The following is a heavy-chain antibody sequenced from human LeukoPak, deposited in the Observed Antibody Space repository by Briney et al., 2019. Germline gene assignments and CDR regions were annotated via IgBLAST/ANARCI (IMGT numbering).Heavy chain of an antibody. CDR2: FDPEDGET. Sequence: GASVKVSCKVSGYTLTELSMHWVRQAPGKGLEWMGGFDPEDGETIYAQKFQGRVTMTEDTSTDKAYMELSSLRSEDTAVYYCATEIHYYYGMDVWGQGTTVTVSS. CDR1: GYTLTELS. D-gene: IGHD5-18*01. CDR3: ATEIHYYYGMDV. J-gene: IGHJ6*02. V-gene: IGHV1-24*01.